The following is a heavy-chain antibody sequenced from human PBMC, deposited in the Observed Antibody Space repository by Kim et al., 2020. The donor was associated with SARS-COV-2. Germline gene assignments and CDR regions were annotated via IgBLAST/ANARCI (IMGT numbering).Heavy chain of an antibody. D-gene: IGHD1-7*01. CDR2: ISYEGSKK. CDR1: GFTFNNFG. J-gene: IGHJ6*02. CDR3: AKWRGLLELRHDYYNGMDV. Sequence: GGSLRLSCTASGFTFNNFGMHWVRQAPGKGLEWVAVISYEGSKKYYADSLKGRFTISRDNSKNTLYLQMNSLRGEDTAVYYCAKWRGLLELRHDYYNGMDVWAESTTVIVSS. V-gene: IGHV3-30*18.